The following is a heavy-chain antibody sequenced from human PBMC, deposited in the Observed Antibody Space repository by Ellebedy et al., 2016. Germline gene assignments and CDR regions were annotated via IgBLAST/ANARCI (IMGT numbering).Heavy chain of an antibody. D-gene: IGHD2-21*01. CDR3: ARRNCGGDCYGMDV. Sequence: SQTLSLTCAVSGGSISSGGYSWSWIRQPPGKGLEWIGYIYHSGSTYYNPSLKSRVTISVDRSKNQFSLKLSPVTAADTAVYYCARRNCGGDCYGMDVWGQGTTVTVSS. V-gene: IGHV4-30-2*01. J-gene: IGHJ6*02. CDR2: IYHSGST. CDR1: GGSISSGGYS.